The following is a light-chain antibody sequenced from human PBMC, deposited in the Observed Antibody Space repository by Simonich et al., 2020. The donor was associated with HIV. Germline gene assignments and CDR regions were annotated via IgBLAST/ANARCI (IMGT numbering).Light chain of an antibody. Sequence: DIQMTQSPSSVSASVGDRVTITCRASQGISSWLAWYQQKPGKAPKLLLYAASRLESGVPSRFSGSGSGTDYTLTSSSLQPEDFATYYCQQYYSTPPTFGQGTKVEIK. CDR2: AAS. V-gene: IGKV1-NL1*01. CDR3: QQYYSTPPT. CDR1: QGISSW. J-gene: IGKJ1*01.